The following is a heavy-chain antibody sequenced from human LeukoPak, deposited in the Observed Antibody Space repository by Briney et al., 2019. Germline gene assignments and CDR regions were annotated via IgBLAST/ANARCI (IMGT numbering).Heavy chain of an antibody. CDR1: GFTFSSYS. J-gene: IGHJ4*02. CDR2: ISSSSSYI. Sequence: GGTLRLSCAASGFTFSSYSMNWVRQAPGKGLEWVSSISSSSSYIYYADSVKGRFTISRGNAKNSLYLQMNSLRAEDTAVYYCAREGDTYSSSWYEPGAFDYWGQGTLVTVSS. D-gene: IGHD6-13*01. CDR3: AREGDTYSSSWYEPGAFDY. V-gene: IGHV3-21*01.